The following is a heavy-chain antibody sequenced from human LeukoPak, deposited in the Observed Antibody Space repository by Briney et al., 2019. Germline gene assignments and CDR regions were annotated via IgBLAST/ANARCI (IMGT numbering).Heavy chain of an antibody. D-gene: IGHD6-13*01. CDR2: INHSGST. CDR3: ARGRHAPTSSSWYAKYYYYYYMDV. J-gene: IGHJ6*03. V-gene: IGHV4-34*01. CDR1: DVSFSGYY. Sequence: SETLSLTCGVYDVSFSGYYWSWIRQPPGKGLEWIGEINHSGSTNYNPSLKSRVTISVDTSKNQFSLKLSSVTAADTAVYYCARGRHAPTSSSWYAKYYYYYYMDVWGKGTTVTVSS.